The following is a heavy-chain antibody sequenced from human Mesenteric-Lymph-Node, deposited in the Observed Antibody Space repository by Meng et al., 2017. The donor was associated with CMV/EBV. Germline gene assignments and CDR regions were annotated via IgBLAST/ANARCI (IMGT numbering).Heavy chain of an antibody. CDR2: INHSGYT. J-gene: IGHJ3*02. V-gene: IGHV4-34*01. CDR1: GGSFSGYY. D-gene: IGHD1-26*01. CDR3: ARGGSYLQNGAFDI. Sequence: GYGGSFSGYYWSWIRQPTGKGLEWIAEINHSGYTNYNPSLKSRVTISLDTSKNQFSLKLNSVTAADTAVFYCARGGSYLQNGAFDIWGQGTMVTVSS.